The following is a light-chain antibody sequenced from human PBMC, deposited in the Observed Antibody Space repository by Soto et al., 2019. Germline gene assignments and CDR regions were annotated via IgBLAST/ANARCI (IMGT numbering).Light chain of an antibody. V-gene: IGKV1-9*01. J-gene: IGKJ4*01. CDR2: AAS. CDR1: QDISIY. Sequence: QFTQSPSSLSASVGGSVTIYCLASQDISIYLAWYQQKPGKAPNLLIYAASSLQSGVPSRFSGRGSGTDFTLTIYSLQAEDFATYYCQQTRSYPSTFGGGTKVDIK. CDR3: QQTRSYPST.